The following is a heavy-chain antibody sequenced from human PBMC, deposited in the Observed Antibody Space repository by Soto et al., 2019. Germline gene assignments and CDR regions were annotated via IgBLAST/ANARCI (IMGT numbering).Heavy chain of an antibody. D-gene: IGHD2-2*01. CDR2: IIPIFGTA. Sequence: QVQLVQSGAEVKKPGSSVKVSCKVSGGIFSSYGISWVRQAPGQGIEWVGGIIPIFGTANYAQKFQGRVTVTADESTSTAFMELSSLRSEDTAVYYCARNSLPAAIDYFDLWGQGTLVTVSS. J-gene: IGHJ4*02. V-gene: IGHV1-69*01. CDR3: ARNSLPAAIDYFDL. CDR1: GGIFSSYG.